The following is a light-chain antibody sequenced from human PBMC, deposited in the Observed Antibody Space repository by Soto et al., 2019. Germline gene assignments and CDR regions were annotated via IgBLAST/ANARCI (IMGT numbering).Light chain of an antibody. Sequence: QAALTQPPSVSGSPGQSVTISCSGTSSDVASYNRVSWFQQAPGTAPKLVIYEVSYRPSGVPDRFSGSKSGDTASLTISGLQAEDEADYYCSSYTSSTVVFGGGTKLTVL. CDR2: EVS. CDR3: SSYTSSTVV. CDR1: SSDVASYNR. J-gene: IGLJ2*01. V-gene: IGLV2-18*02.